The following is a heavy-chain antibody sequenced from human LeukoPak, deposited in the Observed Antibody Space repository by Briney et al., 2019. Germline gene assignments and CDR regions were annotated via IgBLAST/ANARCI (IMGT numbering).Heavy chain of an antibody. CDR2: INPSGGST. D-gene: IGHD6-13*01. Sequence: ASVKVSCTASGYTFTSYYMHWVRQAPGQGLEWMGIINPSGGSTSYAQKFQGRVTMTRDMSTSTVYMELSSLRSEDTAVYYCARDQFYEGPIAAAGTGYPDGWGQGTLVTVSS. CDR1: GYTFTSYY. J-gene: IGHJ4*02. V-gene: IGHV1-46*01. CDR3: ARDQFYEGPIAAAGTGYPDG.